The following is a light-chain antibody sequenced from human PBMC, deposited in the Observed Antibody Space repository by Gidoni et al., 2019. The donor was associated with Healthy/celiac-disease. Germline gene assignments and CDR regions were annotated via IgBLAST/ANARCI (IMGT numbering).Light chain of an antibody. Sequence: DIQITQSPSSLSAYVGDRVTITCQASQDISNDINLYKQKQGKTPMLLIYDASNLETGEPSRFSVSGSRTDFTLTIRRLQPEDIATYYCQQYDNLRVTFGQGTRLEIK. J-gene: IGKJ5*01. V-gene: IGKV1-33*01. CDR1: QDISND. CDR3: QQYDNLRVT. CDR2: DAS.